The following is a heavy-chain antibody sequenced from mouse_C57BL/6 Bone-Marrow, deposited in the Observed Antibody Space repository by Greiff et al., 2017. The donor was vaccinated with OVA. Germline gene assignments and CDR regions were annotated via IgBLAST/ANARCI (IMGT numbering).Heavy chain of an antibody. CDR3: ARGGRNYAMDY. V-gene: IGHV1-69*01. Sequence: VQLQQPGAELVMPGASVKLSCKASGYTFTSYWMPWVKQRPGQGLEWIGEIDPSDSYTNYNQKFKGKSTLTVDKSSSTAYMQLSSLTSEDSAVYYCARGGRNYAMDYWGQGTSVTVSS. J-gene: IGHJ4*01. CDR2: IDPSDSYT. CDR1: GYTFTSYW.